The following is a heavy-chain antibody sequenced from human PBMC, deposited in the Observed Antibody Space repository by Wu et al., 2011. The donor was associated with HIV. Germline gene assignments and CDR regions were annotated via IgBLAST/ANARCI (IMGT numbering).Heavy chain of an antibody. Sequence: QVQLVQSGAEVREPGSSVKVSCQASGGTLRKYAFSWVRQAPGQGLEWLGGIVPVLGGSDYAQKFRGRFTITADESRTTVHMELSSLRSDDTAVYYCARDHCSIANCYEYYYYGMDVWGQGTTVTVSS. CDR3: ARDHCSIANCYEYYYYGMDV. D-gene: IGHD2-2*01. CDR1: GGTLRKYA. J-gene: IGHJ6*02. CDR2: IVPVLGGS. V-gene: IGHV1-69*11.